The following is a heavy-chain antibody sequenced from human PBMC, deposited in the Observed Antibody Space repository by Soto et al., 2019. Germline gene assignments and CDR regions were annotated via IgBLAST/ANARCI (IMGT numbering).Heavy chain of an antibody. Sequence: GGSLRLSCAASGFTFSSYAMSWVRQAPGKGLEWVSAISGSGGSTYYADSVKGRFTISRDNSKNTLYLQMNSLRAEDTAVYYCAKDQLGSGWYSTNYWGQGTLVTVSS. V-gene: IGHV3-23*01. J-gene: IGHJ4*02. D-gene: IGHD6-19*01. CDR3: AKDQLGSGWYSTNY. CDR1: GFTFSSYA. CDR2: ISGSGGST.